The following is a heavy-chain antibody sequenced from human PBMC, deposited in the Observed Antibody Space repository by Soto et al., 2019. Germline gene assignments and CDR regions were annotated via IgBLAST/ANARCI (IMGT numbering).Heavy chain of an antibody. J-gene: IGHJ5*02. V-gene: IGHV2-5*02. CDR1: GFSLSTSGVG. Sequence: SGPTLVNPTQTLTLTCTFSGFSLSTSGVGVGWIRQPPGKALEWLALIYWDDDKRYSPSLKNRLTITKDTSKNQVVLIMTNVDPVDTARYYCAHSGSGCSTNCFDPWGQGNLVTVSS. D-gene: IGHD3-22*01. CDR2: IYWDDDK. CDR3: AHSGSGCSTNCFDP.